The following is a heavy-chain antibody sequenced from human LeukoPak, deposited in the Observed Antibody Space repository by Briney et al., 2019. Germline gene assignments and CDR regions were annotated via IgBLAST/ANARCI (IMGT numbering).Heavy chain of an antibody. V-gene: IGHV1-18*01. CDR3: ALTYHPDSSGYYFDY. Sequence: ASVKVSCKASGYTFTSYGISWVRQAPGQGLEWMGWISAYNGNTNYAQKLQGRVTMTTDTSTSTAYMELRSLRSDDTAVYYCALTYHPDSSGYYFDYWGQGTLVTVSS. D-gene: IGHD6-19*01. CDR1: GYTFTSYG. CDR2: ISAYNGNT. J-gene: IGHJ4*02.